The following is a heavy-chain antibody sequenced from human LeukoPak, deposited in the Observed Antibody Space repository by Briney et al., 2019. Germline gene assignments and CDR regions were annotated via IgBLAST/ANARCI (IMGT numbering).Heavy chain of an antibody. V-gene: IGHV3-74*01. CDR3: ATLWGPKVGATYFDY. CDR2: INSDGSST. D-gene: IGHD1-26*01. Sequence: GGSLRLSCAASGFTFSSYWMHWVRHAPGKGLAWVSRINSDGSSTSYADSVKGRFTISRDNAKNTLYLQMNSLRAEDTAVYYCATLWGPKVGATYFDYWGQGTLVTVSS. CDR1: GFTFSSYW. J-gene: IGHJ4*02.